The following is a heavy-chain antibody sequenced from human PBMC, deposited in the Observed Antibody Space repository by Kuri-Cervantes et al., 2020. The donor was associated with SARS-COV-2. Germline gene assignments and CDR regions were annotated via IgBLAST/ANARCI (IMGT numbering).Heavy chain of an antibody. CDR1: GGSISSSSYY. CDR3: ARVVPAAVFDY. Sequence: SETLSLTCTVSGGSISSSSYYWGWIRQPPGKGLEWIGSIYYSGSTYYNPSLKSRVTISVDTSKNQFSLKLSSVTAADTAVYYCARVVPAAVFDYWGQGTRVTVSS. D-gene: IGHD2-2*01. J-gene: IGHJ4*02. V-gene: IGHV4-39*01. CDR2: IYYSGST.